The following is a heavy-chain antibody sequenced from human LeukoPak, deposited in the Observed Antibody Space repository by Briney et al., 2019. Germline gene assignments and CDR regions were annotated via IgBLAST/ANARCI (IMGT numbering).Heavy chain of an antibody. Sequence: SETLSLTCIVSGGAISSGSYYWGWIRQPPGNGLEWIGSMYYTGSTYNSPSLKSRVTISGDTSKNQFSLRLSSVTAADTAVYYCARASYSYDINGWVPFDYWGQGTLVTVSS. V-gene: IGHV4-39*07. J-gene: IGHJ4*02. D-gene: IGHD3-22*01. CDR2: MYYTGST. CDR1: GGAISSGSYY. CDR3: ARASYSYDINGWVPFDY.